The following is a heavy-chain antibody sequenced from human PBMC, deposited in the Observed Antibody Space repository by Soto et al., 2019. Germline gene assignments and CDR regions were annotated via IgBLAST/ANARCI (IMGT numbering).Heavy chain of an antibody. CDR3: ARVDGSGSRRCYYYYYMDV. CDR1: GGSISSGGYY. J-gene: IGHJ6*03. V-gene: IGHV4-31*03. CDR2: IYYSGST. Sequence: SETLSLTCTVSGGSISSGGYYWIWIRQHPGKGLEWIGYIYYSGSTYYNPSLKSRVTISVDTSKNQFSLKLSSVTAADTAVYYCARVDGSGSRRCYYYYYMDVWGKGTTVTVSS. D-gene: IGHD3-10*01.